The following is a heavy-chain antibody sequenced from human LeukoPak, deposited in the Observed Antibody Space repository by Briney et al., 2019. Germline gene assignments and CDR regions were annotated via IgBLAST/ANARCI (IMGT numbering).Heavy chain of an antibody. Sequence: SETLSLTCTVSGGSISSGGYYWSWIRQHPGKGLEWIGYIYYSGSTYYNPSLKSRVTISVDTSKNQFSLKLSSVTAADTAVYYCAISSGWPEGWFDPWGQGTLVTVSS. V-gene: IGHV4-31*03. CDR3: AISSGWPEGWFDP. J-gene: IGHJ5*02. CDR2: IYYSGST. CDR1: GGSISSGGYY. D-gene: IGHD6-19*01.